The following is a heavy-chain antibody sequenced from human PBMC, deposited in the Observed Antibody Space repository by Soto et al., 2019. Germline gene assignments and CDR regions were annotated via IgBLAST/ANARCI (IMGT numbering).Heavy chain of an antibody. Sequence: QVQLQQWGAGLLKPSETLSLTCAVYGGSFSGYYWSWIRQPPGKGLEWIGEINDSGSTNYNPSLKSRVTISVDTSKKQFSLKLSSVTAADTAVYYCARSGRQQLIERWGQGTLVTVST. CDR2: INDSGST. V-gene: IGHV4-34*01. J-gene: IGHJ5*02. CDR3: ARSGRQQLIER. CDR1: GGSFSGYY. D-gene: IGHD6-13*01.